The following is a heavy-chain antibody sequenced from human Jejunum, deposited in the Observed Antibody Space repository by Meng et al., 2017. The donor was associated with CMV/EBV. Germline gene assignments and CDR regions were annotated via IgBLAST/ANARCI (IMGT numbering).Heavy chain of an antibody. Sequence: QVPRQESGLGLVKPAGTLSLTCAVSGGSMSSTNWWSWVRQPPGKGLERIGEIYHSGSTNYNPSLKSRVSISVDKSKNQFSLKLSSVTAADTAVYYCARADKVRFDYWGQGTLVTVSS. V-gene: IGHV4-4*02. CDR3: ARADKVRFDY. CDR2: IYHSGST. CDR1: GGSMSSTNW. J-gene: IGHJ4*02.